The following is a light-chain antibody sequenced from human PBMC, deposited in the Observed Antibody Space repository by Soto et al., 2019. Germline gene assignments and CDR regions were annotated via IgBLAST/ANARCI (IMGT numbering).Light chain of an antibody. V-gene: IGKV3-15*01. J-gene: IGKJ1*01. CDR3: QQYHRLWR. CDR1: QGVSRK. Sequence: EIVVTNALVTLYWAPVERVPSSCRASQGVSRKLAWYQHTPGQAPRLLISGASTGATGIPARFSGSGSGTEFTLTISSLQTDDLSTCYCQQYHRLWRLGQGTKVAIK. CDR2: GAS.